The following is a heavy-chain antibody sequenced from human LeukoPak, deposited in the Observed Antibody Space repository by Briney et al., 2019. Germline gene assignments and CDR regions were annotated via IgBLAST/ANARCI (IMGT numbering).Heavy chain of an antibody. J-gene: IGHJ6*03. CDR1: GYTFTSYD. V-gene: IGHV1-8*01. CDR2: MNPNSGNT. CDR3: ARGVSSSWYVYYYYYYYMDV. Sequence: GASVKVSCKASGYTFTSYDINWVRQATGQGLEWMGWMNPNSGNTGYAQKFQGRVTVTRNTSISTAYMELSSLRSEDTAVYYCARGVSSSWYVYYYYYYYMDVWGKGTTVTVSS. D-gene: IGHD6-13*01.